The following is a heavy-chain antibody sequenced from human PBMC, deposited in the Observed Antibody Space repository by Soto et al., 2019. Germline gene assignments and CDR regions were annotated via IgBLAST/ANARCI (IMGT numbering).Heavy chain of an antibody. J-gene: IGHJ4*02. D-gene: IGHD2-15*01. Sequence: QVQLQESGPGLVKPSETLSLTCTVSGASIKSYYWSWMRQFPGKGLEWIGNMYYSRTTNYNPSLQSRVTLSVDTSKNQFSLKLTSVTAADTAVYYCAAAYDYWGQGTLVTVSS. V-gene: IGHV4-59*01. CDR1: GASIKSYY. CDR2: MYYSRTT. CDR3: AAAYDY.